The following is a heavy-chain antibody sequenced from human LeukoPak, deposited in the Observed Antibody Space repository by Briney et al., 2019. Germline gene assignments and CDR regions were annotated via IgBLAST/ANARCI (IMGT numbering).Heavy chain of an antibody. Sequence: GGSLRLSCAASGFSVGSNHMSWVRQAPGKGLEWVSLIYSGGSTYDADAVKDRFTISRDNSKNTLYLQMNSLSAEDTAVYYCAWVETSWFDPWGQGTLVTVSS. CDR1: GFSVGSNH. J-gene: IGHJ5*02. D-gene: IGHD1-14*01. CDR3: AWVETSWFDP. CDR2: IYSGGST. V-gene: IGHV3-53*01.